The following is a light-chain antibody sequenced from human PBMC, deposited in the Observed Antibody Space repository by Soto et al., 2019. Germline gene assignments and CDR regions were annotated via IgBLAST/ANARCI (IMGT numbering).Light chain of an antibody. V-gene: IGKV3-11*01. Sequence: EIVLTQSPGTLSLSPGERATLSCRASQSVTSNFLAWYRQKPGQAPRLLIYDASNRATGIPARFSGSGSGTDFTLTISSLEPEDFAVYYCQQRSNWPPITFGQGTRLEIK. CDR3: QQRSNWPPIT. CDR2: DAS. CDR1: QSVTSN. J-gene: IGKJ5*01.